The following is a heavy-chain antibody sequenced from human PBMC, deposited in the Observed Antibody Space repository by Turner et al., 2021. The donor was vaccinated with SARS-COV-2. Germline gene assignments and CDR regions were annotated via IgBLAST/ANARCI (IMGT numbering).Heavy chain of an antibody. D-gene: IGHD3-9*01. Sequence: QVQLVQSGAEVKTPGASVKVSCKVSGYTRPELSMHWVRQAPGKGLEWMGGFDPEDGKTSYAQNLQGRVTMTEDTSTDTAYMELRSLRSEDTAVYYCATHYDIVNPYYAPRGYSGMDVWGQGTAVTVSS. J-gene: IGHJ6*02. CDR2: FDPEDGKT. CDR1: GYTRPELS. V-gene: IGHV1-24*01. CDR3: ATHYDIVNPYYAPRGYSGMDV.